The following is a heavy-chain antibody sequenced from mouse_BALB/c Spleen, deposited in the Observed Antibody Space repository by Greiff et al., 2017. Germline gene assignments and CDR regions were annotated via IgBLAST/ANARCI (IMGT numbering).Heavy chain of an antibody. CDR2: ISSGGSYT. CDR3: ALYRGYFDV. D-gene: IGHD2-1*01. J-gene: IGHJ1*01. Sequence: EVQGVESGGGLVKPGGSLKLSCAASGFTFSSYAMSWVRQSPEKRLEWVAEISSGGSYTYYPDTVTGRFTISRDNAKNTLYLEMSSLRSEDTAMYYCALYRGYFDVWGAGTTVTVSS. CDR1: GFTFSSYA. V-gene: IGHV5-9-4*01.